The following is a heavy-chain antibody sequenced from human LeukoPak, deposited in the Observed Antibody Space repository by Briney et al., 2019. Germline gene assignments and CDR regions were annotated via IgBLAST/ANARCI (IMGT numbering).Heavy chain of an antibody. V-gene: IGHV3-23*01. D-gene: IGHD3-10*01. Sequence: GGSLRLSCAASGFTFSSYAMSWVRQAPGKGLEWVSVISGSGGDTNYADSVKGRFTISRDSSKNTLYLQMNTLRAEDTAVYYCAKPREGSGSYYKSFFDSWGQGTLVTVSS. J-gene: IGHJ4*02. CDR1: GFTFSSYA. CDR3: AKPREGSGSYYKSFFDS. CDR2: ISGSGGDT.